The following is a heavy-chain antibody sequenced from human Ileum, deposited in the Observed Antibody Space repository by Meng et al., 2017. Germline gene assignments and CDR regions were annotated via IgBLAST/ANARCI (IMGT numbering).Heavy chain of an antibody. Sequence: GESLKISCAASGFTFSDYAMHWVRQAPGKGLEWVEIISYDGSKKYYAESVKGRFTISRDNSKNTMYLQMSSLRPEHTAVYYCARDREDGFDDWGQGTPVTVSS. CDR3: ARDREDGFDD. D-gene: IGHD4-17*01. J-gene: IGHJ4*02. CDR2: ISYDGSKK. CDR1: GFTFSDYA. V-gene: IGHV3-30*04.